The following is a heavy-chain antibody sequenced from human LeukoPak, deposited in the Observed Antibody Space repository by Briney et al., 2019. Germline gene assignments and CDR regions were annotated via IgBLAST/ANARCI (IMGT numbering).Heavy chain of an antibody. V-gene: IGHV1-2*02. J-gene: IGHJ2*01. CDR1: GYTFTNYY. CDR3: ARVEEKSVPTYWSFDV. D-gene: IGHD3-10*02. Sequence: ASVKVSCKASGYTFTNYYMHWVRQAPGQGLEWMGWINAYSGGTNYAQKFQGRVTMTRDTSISTAYMELSRLRFDDTAVYYCARVEEKSVPTYWSFDVWGRGTLVTVSS. CDR2: INAYSGGT.